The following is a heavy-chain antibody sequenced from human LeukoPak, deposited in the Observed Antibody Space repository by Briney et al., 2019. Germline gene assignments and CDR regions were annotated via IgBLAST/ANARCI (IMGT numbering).Heavy chain of an antibody. D-gene: IGHD6-19*01. CDR3: AKVWWLVRTSDH. CDR1: GFTFSSYA. J-gene: IGHJ4*02. CDR2: VTSSGAAT. Sequence: SGGSLRLSCAASGFTFSSYAMSWVRQAPGKGLEWVSTVTSSGAATYYRDSVKGRFTISKDNSKNMLFLQMNSLRAEDTAVYYCAKVWWLVRTSDHWGQGTLVTVAS. V-gene: IGHV3-23*01.